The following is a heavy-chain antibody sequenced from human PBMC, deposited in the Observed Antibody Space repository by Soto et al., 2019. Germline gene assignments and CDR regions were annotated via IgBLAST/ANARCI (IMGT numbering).Heavy chain of an antibody. CDR1: GGSISSYY. D-gene: IGHD3-9*01. J-gene: IGHJ5*02. CDR3: ARGLYDILTVSSSSYVNWFDP. Sequence: SETLSLTCTVSGGSISSYYWSWIRQPPGKGLEWIGYIYYSGSTNYNPSLKSRVTISVDTSKNQFSLKLSSVTAADTAVYYCARGLYDILTVSSSSYVNWFDPWGQGTLVTVSS. CDR2: IYYSGST. V-gene: IGHV4-59*01.